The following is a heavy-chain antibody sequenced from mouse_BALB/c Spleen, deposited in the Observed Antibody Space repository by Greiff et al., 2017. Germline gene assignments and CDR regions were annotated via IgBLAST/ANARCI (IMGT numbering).Heavy chain of an antibody. Sequence: DVKLVESGGGLVKPGGSLKLSCAASGFTFSDYYMYWVRQTPEKRLEWVATISDGGSYTYYPDSVKGRFTISRDNAKNNLYLQMSSLKSEDTAMYYCARDRGTTATWFAYWGQGTLVTVSA. V-gene: IGHV5-4*02. D-gene: IGHD1-2*01. CDR3: ARDRGTTATWFAY. CDR1: GFTFSDYY. CDR2: ISDGGSYT. J-gene: IGHJ3*01.